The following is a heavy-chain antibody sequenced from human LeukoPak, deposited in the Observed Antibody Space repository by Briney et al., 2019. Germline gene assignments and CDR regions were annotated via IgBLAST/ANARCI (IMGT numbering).Heavy chain of an antibody. CDR3: ARKGPATIADY. J-gene: IGHJ4*02. D-gene: IGHD4-11*01. CDR2: IHRSVGT. Sequence: SETLSLTCAVAGGFISSGNWWGWFRQPPGKGLEWIGEIHRSVGTNYNPSLKSRVAISMDKSKNQFSLDVTSVTAAETAMYYCARKGPATIADYWGRGTLVTVSS. CDR1: GGFISSGNW. V-gene: IGHV4-4*02.